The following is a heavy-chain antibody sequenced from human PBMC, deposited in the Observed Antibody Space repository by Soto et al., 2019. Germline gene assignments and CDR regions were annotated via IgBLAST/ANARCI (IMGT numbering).Heavy chain of an antibody. CDR1: GGTFSSYA. V-gene: IGHV1-69*13. D-gene: IGHD2-15*01. CDR3: ARGSGGSSYYYYGMDV. J-gene: IGHJ6*02. CDR2: IIPIFGTA. Sequence: SVKVSCKASGGTFSSYAINWVRQAPGQGLEWMGGIIPIFGTANYAQKFQGRVTITADEFTSTAYMELSSLRSEDTAVYCCARGSGGSSYYYYGMDVWGQGTTVTVSS.